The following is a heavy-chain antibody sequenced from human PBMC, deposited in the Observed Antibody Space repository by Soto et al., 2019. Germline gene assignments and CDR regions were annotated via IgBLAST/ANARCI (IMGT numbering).Heavy chain of an antibody. J-gene: IGHJ6*02. CDR3: ARGSGGSSYYYYGMDV. V-gene: IGHV1-69*12. CDR2: IIPIFGTA. Sequence: QVQLVQSGAEVKKPGSSLKVSCKASGGTFSSYAINWVRQAPGQGLEWMGGIIPIFGTANYAQKCQGRVTITADESTSTAYMELSSLRSEDTAVYYCARGSGGSSYYYYGMDVLGQGTTVTVSS. CDR1: GGTFSSYA. D-gene: IGHD2-15*01.